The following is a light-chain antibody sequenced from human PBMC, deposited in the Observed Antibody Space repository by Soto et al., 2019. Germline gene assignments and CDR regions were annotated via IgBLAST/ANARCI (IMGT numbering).Light chain of an antibody. V-gene: IGLV1-44*01. Sequence: QSVLTQPPSASGTPGQRVTLTCSGGGSNIGGNAVNWYQQLPGTAPKLLIYINNQRPSGVPDRFSGSKSGTSASLAISGLQSEDEADYYCTSYTSSSTWVFGGGTKVTVL. J-gene: IGLJ3*02. CDR2: INN. CDR3: TSYTSSSTWV. CDR1: GSNIGGNA.